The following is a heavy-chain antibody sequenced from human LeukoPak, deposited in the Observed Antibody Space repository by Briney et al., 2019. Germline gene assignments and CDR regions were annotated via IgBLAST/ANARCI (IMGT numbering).Heavy chain of an antibody. D-gene: IGHD6-19*01. J-gene: IGHJ4*02. CDR1: GFTFRSYS. V-gene: IGHV3-48*04. CDR2: ISTSSATV. Sequence: GGSLRLSCAASGFTFRSYSMNWVRQAPGKGLEWVSYISTSSATVYYADSVRGRFTISRDNSKNTLYLQMNSLRAEDTALYYCAKDLIAVGDGYYFDYWGQGTLVTVSS. CDR3: AKDLIAVGDGYYFDY.